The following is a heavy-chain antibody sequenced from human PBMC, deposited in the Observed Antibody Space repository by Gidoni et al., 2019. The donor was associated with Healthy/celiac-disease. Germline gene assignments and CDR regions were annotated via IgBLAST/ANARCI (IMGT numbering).Heavy chain of an antibody. CDR2: IKQDGSEK. Sequence: CAASGFTFSSYWMSWVRQAPGKGLEWVANIKQDGSEKYYVDSVKGRFTISRDNAKNSLYLQMNSLRAEDTAVYYCAREAGYYDSSGYLNWFDPWGQGTLVTVSS. V-gene: IGHV3-7*01. D-gene: IGHD3-22*01. CDR3: AREAGYYDSSGYLNWFDP. J-gene: IGHJ5*02. CDR1: GFTFSSYW.